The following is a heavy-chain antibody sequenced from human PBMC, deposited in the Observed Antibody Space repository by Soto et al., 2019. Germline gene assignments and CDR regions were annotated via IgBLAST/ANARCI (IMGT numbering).Heavy chain of an antibody. V-gene: IGHV4-31*03. CDR2: IYYSGST. J-gene: IGHJ6*02. CDR1: GGSISSGGYY. CDR3: ARDQISGYDSGYGMDV. D-gene: IGHD5-12*01. Sequence: QVQLQESSPGLVKPSQTLSLTCTVSGGSISSGGYYWSWIRQHPGKGLEWIGYIYYSGSTYYNPSLKSRVTISVDTSKNQFSLKLSSVTAADTAVYYCARDQISGYDSGYGMDVWGQGTTVTVSS.